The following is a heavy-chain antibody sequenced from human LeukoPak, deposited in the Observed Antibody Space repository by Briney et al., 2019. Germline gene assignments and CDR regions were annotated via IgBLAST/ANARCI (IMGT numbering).Heavy chain of an antibody. CDR2: IRSKAYGGTT. CDR3: CRGYSYGSYGMDV. Sequence: GRSLRLSCEAAGFAFSSYSMHWVHQAPGKGLEWVGFIRSKAYGGTTEYAASVKGRFTISRDDSKSIAYLQMNSLKTEDTAVYYCCRGYSYGSYGMDVWGQGTTVTVSS. J-gene: IGHJ6*02. D-gene: IGHD5-18*01. CDR1: GFAFSSYS. V-gene: IGHV3-49*04.